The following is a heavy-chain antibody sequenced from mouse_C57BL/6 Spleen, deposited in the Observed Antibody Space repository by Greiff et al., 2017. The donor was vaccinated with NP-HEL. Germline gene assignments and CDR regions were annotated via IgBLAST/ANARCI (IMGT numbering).Heavy chain of an antibody. CDR1: GYAFSSSW. V-gene: IGHV1-82*01. CDR3: ASSIYDGYYNAMDY. CDR2: IYPGDGDT. J-gene: IGHJ4*01. D-gene: IGHD2-3*01. Sequence: QVQLQQSGPELVKPGASVKISCKASGYAFSSSWMNWVKQRPGTGLEWIGRIYPGDGDTNYNGKFKGKATLTADKSSSTAYMQLSSLTSEDSAVYFCASSIYDGYYNAMDYWGQGTSVTVSS.